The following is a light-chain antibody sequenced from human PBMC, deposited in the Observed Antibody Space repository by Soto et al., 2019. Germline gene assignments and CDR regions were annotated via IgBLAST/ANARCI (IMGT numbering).Light chain of an antibody. CDR1: QSVSSN. V-gene: IGKV3-15*01. J-gene: IGKJ1*01. CDR3: QQYNNWPPWT. CDR2: GAS. Sequence: EIVMTQSPATLSVSPGERCTLSCMASQSVSSNLAWYQQKPGQAPRLLIYGASTRATGIPARFSGSGSGTEFTLTISSLQSEDFAVYYCQQYNNWPPWTFGQGTKVDI.